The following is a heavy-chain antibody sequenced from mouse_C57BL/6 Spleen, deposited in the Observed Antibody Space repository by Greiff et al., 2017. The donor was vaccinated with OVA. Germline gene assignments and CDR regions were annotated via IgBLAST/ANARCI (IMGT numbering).Heavy chain of an antibody. J-gene: IGHJ1*03. D-gene: IGHD1-1*01. CDR3: TTRYYYGSSHWYFDV. CDR1: GFNIKDYY. CDR2: IDPEDGDT. Sequence: VQLQQSGAELVRPGASVKLSCTASGFNIKDYYMHWVKQRPEQGLEWIGRIDPEDGDTEYAPKFQGKATMTADTSSNTAYLQLSSLTSEDTAVYYCTTRYYYGSSHWYFDVWGTGTTVTVSS. V-gene: IGHV14-1*01.